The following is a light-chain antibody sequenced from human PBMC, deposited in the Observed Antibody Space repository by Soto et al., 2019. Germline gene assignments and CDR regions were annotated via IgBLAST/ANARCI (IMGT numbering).Light chain of an antibody. CDR2: NDN. CDR3: YSAAGIDLVV. V-gene: IGLV3-27*01. Sequence: SYELTQPSSVSVSPGQTARITCSGAVLAEKFARWLRQKPGQAPVLLIYNDNERPSTIPERFSGSGSGTTVTLTISGAQVEDEADYYCYSAAGIDLVVFGGGTKLTVL. J-gene: IGLJ2*01. CDR1: VLAEKF.